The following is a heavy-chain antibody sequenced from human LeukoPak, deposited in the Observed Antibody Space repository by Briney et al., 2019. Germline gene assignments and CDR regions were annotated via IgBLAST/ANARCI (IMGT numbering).Heavy chain of an antibody. V-gene: IGHV4-34*01. Sequence: SETLSLTCAVYGGSFSGYYWSWIRQPPGKGLEWIGEINHSGSTNYNPSLKSRVTISVDTSKNQFSLKLSSVTAADTAVYYCATSTTVNYYYYGMDVWGQGTTVTVSS. CDR2: INHSGST. CDR3: ATSTTVNYYYYGMDV. J-gene: IGHJ6*02. CDR1: GGSFSGYY. D-gene: IGHD4-17*01.